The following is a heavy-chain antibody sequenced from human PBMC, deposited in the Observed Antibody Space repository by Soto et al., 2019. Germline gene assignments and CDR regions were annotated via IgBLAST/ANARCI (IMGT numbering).Heavy chain of an antibody. CDR1: GYTFTSYY. V-gene: IGHV1-46*01. CDR2: INPSGGST. Sequence: VQLVQSGAEVKKPGASAKVSCKASGYTFTSYYMHWVRQAPGQGLEWMGIINPSGGSTSYAQKFQGRVTLTRDTSTSTVYMELSSLRSEDTAVYYCARGKRTGYSSGWYGYNWFDPWGQGTLATVSS. CDR3: ARGKRTGYSSGWYGYNWFDP. D-gene: IGHD6-19*01. J-gene: IGHJ5*02.